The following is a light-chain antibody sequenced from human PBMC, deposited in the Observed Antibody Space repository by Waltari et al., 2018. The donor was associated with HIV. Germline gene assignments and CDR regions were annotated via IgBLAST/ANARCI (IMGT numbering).Light chain of an antibody. CDR1: SSNIGSNP. J-gene: IGLJ3*02. CDR2: SNN. V-gene: IGLV1-44*01. Sequence: QSVLTQPPSASGTPGQRVPIPCSGSSSNIGSNPVNWYQQPPGTATKLLIYSNNQRPSGVPDRFSGSKSGTAASLAISGLQSEDEADYYCAAWDDSLNGPWVFGGGTKLTVL. CDR3: AAWDDSLNGPWV.